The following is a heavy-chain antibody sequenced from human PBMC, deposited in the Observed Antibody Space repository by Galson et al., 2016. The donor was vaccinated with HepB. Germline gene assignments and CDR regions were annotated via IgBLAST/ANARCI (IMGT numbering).Heavy chain of an antibody. J-gene: IGHJ6*02. D-gene: IGHD3-10*01. Sequence: SLRLSCAASGFTFTSYGMHWVRQAPGKGLEWVAVISYDGSNKYYADSVKGRFTVSRDNSKNTLSLQMNSLIAEDTAVYYCAKAGGFGELYHYGMDVWGQGTLVTVSS. CDR1: GFTFTSYG. CDR3: AKAGGFGELYHYGMDV. CDR2: ISYDGSNK. V-gene: IGHV3-30*18.